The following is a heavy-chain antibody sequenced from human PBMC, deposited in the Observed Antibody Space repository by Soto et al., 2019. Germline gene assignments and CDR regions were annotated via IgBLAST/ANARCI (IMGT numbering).Heavy chain of an antibody. CDR2: ISCSSSYK. V-gene: IGHV3-21*01. CDR1: GFTFSSYS. J-gene: IGHJ4*02. CDR3: ARDKRDLRFLEWSYYFDY. Sequence: GGSLRLSCTASGFTFSSYSMNWVRQAPGKGLEWVSSISCSSSYKYYADSAKGRFTISRDNSKNTLYLQLNSLRAEDTAVYYCARDKRDLRFLEWSYYFDYWGQGTLVTVSS. D-gene: IGHD3-3*01.